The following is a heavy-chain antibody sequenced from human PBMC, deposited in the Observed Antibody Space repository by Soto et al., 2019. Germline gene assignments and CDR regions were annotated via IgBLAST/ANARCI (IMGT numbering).Heavy chain of an antibody. V-gene: IGHV1-46*01. D-gene: IGHD6-13*01. CDR3: AREQAADYYYYYGMDV. J-gene: IGHJ6*02. Sequence: ASVKVSCKASGYTFTSYYMHWVRQAPGQGLEWMGIINPSGGSTSYAQKFQGRVTMTRDTSTSTVYMELSSLRSEDTAVYYCAREQAADYYYYYGMDVWGQGTTVTVSS. CDR2: INPSGGST. CDR1: GYTFTSYY.